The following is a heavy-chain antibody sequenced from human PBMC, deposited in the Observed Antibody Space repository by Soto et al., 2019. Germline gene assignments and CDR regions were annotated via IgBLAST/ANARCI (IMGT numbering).Heavy chain of an antibody. D-gene: IGHD6-13*01. CDR2: IISSSSTI. CDR3: ARAYSSSLGYYYYYYYMDV. Sequence: GGSLRLSCAASGFTFSSYSMNWVRQAPGKGLEWVSYIISSSSTIYYADFVKGRFTISRDNAKNSLYLQMNSLRAEDTAVYYCARAYSSSLGYYYYYYYMDVWGKGTTVTVSS. CDR1: GFTFSSYS. V-gene: IGHV3-48*01. J-gene: IGHJ6*03.